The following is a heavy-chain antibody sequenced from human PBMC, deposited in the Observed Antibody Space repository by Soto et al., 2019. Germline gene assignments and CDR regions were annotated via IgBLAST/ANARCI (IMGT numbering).Heavy chain of an antibody. Sequence: GGALRLSCAASGFTFGSYAMNWVRQAPGKGLEWVSSISGSGDYTDYADSVKGRFTISRDNSKNTLYLQMNSLRAEDTALYYCARPSISSPGTYWGQGALVTVSS. CDR2: ISGSGDYT. J-gene: IGHJ4*02. CDR3: ARPSISSPGTY. D-gene: IGHD6-13*01. V-gene: IGHV3-23*01. CDR1: GFTFGSYA.